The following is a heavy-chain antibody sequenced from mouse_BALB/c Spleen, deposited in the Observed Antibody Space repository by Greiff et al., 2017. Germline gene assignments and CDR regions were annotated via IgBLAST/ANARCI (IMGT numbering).Heavy chain of an antibody. CDR1: GYSITSDSA. J-gene: IGHJ3*01. D-gene: IGHD3-3*01. Sequence: EVKLMESGPGLVKPSQSLSLTCTVTGYSITSDSAWNWIRQFPGNKLEWMGYISYSGSTSYNPSLKSRISITRDTSKNQFFLQLNSVTTEDTATYYCARGWSWFAYGGQGTLVTVSA. V-gene: IGHV3-2*02. CDR3: ARGWSWFAY. CDR2: ISYSGST.